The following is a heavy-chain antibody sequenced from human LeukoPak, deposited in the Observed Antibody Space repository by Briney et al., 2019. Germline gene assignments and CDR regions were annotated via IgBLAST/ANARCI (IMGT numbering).Heavy chain of an antibody. CDR2: IYYSGST. Sequence: PSETLSLTCTVSGGSISSYYWSWIRQPPGKGLEWIGYIYYSGSTNYNPSLKSRVTISVDTSKNQFSLKLSSVTAEDTAVYYCLVTLGYWGQGTLVTVSS. J-gene: IGHJ4*02. CDR1: GGSISSYY. D-gene: IGHD3-9*01. CDR3: LVTLGY. V-gene: IGHV4-59*12.